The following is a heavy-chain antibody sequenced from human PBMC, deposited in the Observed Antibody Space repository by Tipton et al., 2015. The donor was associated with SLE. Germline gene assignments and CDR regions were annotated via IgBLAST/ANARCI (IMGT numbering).Heavy chain of an antibody. CDR2: IHHDGGT. J-gene: IGHJ4*02. CDR1: GYSITSDNY. Sequence: LRLSCTVSGYSITSDNYWGWIRQPPGKGLEWIGSIHHDGGTYYNPSLKSRVTMSVDTSKSQFSLKLSSVTAADTAVYYCARGYRYFDWLSSYYFDYWGQGTLVAVSS. CDR3: ARGYRYFDWLSSYYFDY. D-gene: IGHD3-9*01. V-gene: IGHV4-38-2*02.